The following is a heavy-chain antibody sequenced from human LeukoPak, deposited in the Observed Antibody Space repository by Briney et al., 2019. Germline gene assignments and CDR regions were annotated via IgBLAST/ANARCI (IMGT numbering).Heavy chain of an antibody. J-gene: IGHJ3*02. CDR3: ASFIRTYYYDSSGHAFDI. CDR2: IYHSGST. D-gene: IGHD3-22*01. V-gene: IGHV4-4*02. Sequence: PSGTLSLTCAVSGGSISSSNWWSWVRQPPGKGLEWIGEIYHSGSTNYNPSLKSRVTISVDKSKNQFSLKLSSVTAADTAVYYCASFIRTYYYDSSGHAFDIWGQGTMVTVSS. CDR1: GGSISSSNW.